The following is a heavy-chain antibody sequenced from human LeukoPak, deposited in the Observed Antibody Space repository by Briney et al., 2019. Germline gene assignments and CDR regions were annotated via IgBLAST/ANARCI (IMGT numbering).Heavy chain of an antibody. CDR3: ARPSSSTWYSSPLGY. CDR2: IYPGGSDT. J-gene: IGHJ4*02. D-gene: IGHD6-13*01. Sequence: GESLKISCKGSGYRFTSYWIGWVRQMPGKGLEWMGIIYPGGSDTKYSPSFQGQVTISADKSISTAYLQWSSLKASDTAMYYCARPSSSTWYSSPLGYWGQGTLVTVSS. CDR1: GYRFTSYW. V-gene: IGHV5-51*01.